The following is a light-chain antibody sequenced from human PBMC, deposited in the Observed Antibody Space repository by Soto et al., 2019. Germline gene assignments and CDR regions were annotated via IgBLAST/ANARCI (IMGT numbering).Light chain of an antibody. V-gene: IGLV4-69*01. CDR2: LNNDGSH. Sequence: QLVLTQPPSASASLGASVKLTCTLSSGHNSYAIAWHQQQPEKGPRYLMKLNNDGSHSKGDGIPDRFSGSSSGAERYLTISSAQSEDEADYYCQTWSTDIRVFGGGTKLTVL. CDR1: SGHNSYA. J-gene: IGLJ3*02. CDR3: QTWSTDIRV.